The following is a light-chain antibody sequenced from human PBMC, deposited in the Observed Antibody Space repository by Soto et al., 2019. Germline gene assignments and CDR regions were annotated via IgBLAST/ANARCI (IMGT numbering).Light chain of an antibody. Sequence: IQMTQSPCTLSESVRDRVTITCRPSQSISSWLAWYQQKRGKAPKLLIYDASSLESGVPSRFSGSRSGTEFTLTISIILPEDFATYYCQQYNSYSWTCAQGPEV. CDR3: QQYNSYSWT. J-gene: IGKJ1*01. CDR1: QSISSW. CDR2: DAS. V-gene: IGKV1-5*01.